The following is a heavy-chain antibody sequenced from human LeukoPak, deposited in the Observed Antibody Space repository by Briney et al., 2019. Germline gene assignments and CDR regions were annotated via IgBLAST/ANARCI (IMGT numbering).Heavy chain of an antibody. D-gene: IGHD3-9*01. J-gene: IGHJ3*02. CDR2: ISAYNGNT. CDR1: SYTFTNYA. V-gene: IGHV1-18*01. Sequence: VASVKVSFKASSYTFTNYAISWVRQAPGQGLEWMGWISAYNGNTNYAQKLQGRVTMTTDTSTSTAYMELRSLRSDDTAMYYCARGNYDILTGPRRTDAFDIWGQGTMVTVSS. CDR3: ARGNYDILTGPRRTDAFDI.